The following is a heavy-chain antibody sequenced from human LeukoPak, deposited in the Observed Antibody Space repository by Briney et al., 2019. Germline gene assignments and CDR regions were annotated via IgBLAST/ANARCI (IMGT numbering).Heavy chain of an antibody. CDR3: ARGGLDGGGVWFGELVNWFDP. Sequence: SETLSLTCTVSGGSISSSSYYWGWIRQPPGKGLEWIGSIYYSGSTYYNPSLKSRVTISVDTSKNQFSLKLSSVTAADTAVYYCARGGLDGGGVWFGELVNWFDPWGQGTLVTVSS. V-gene: IGHV4-39*07. J-gene: IGHJ5*02. CDR2: IYYSGST. D-gene: IGHD3-10*01. CDR1: GGSISSSSYY.